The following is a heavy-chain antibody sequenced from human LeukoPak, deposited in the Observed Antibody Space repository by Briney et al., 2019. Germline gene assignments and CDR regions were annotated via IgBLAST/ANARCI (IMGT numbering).Heavy chain of an antibody. D-gene: IGHD3-10*01. CDR2: IHHSGST. CDR3: ARGFRGPNFDY. J-gene: IGHJ4*02. V-gene: IGHV4-38-2*02. Sequence: PSETLSLACTVSAYSISSGYYWGWIRQPPGKGLEWIGSIHHSGSTDYNPSLKSRVTISADTSKNQFSLKLSSVTAADTAVYYCARGFRGPNFDYWGQGTLVTVSS. CDR1: AYSISSGYY.